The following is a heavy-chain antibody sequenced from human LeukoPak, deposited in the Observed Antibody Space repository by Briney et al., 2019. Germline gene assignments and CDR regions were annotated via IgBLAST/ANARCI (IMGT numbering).Heavy chain of an antibody. Sequence: GGSLRLSCAASGFTFTTYYMSWVRQAPGKGLEWVANIKQDGSEKYYVASVKGRFTVSRDNAKNSLYLQMSSLRAEDTAVYYCARRAYGAFGIWGQGTMVTVSS. CDR3: ARRAYGAFGI. CDR1: GFTFTTYY. V-gene: IGHV3-7*01. J-gene: IGHJ3*02. CDR2: IKQDGSEK. D-gene: IGHD3-16*01.